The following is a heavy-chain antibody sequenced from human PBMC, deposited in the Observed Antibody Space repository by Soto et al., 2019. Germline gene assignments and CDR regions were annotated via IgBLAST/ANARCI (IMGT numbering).Heavy chain of an antibody. CDR3: ARYYYDSSGSHPGIQH. CDR2: IYYSGST. V-gene: IGHV4-31*03. J-gene: IGHJ1*01. CDR1: GGSISSGGYY. D-gene: IGHD3-22*01. Sequence: QVQLQESGPGLVKPSQTLSLTCTVSGGSISSGGYYWSWIRQHPGKGLEWIGYIYYSGSTYYNPSLKSRVTISVATSKNQCSLKLSSVTAADTAVYYCARYYYDSSGSHPGIQHWGQGTLVTVSS.